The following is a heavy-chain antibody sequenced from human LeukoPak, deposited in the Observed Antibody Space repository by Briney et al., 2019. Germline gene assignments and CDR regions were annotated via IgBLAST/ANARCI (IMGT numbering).Heavy chain of an antibody. J-gene: IGHJ4*02. V-gene: IGHV1-46*01. CDR1: GYTFSNYY. D-gene: IGHD4/OR15-4a*01. CDR3: ARDFAPGAFRPKRRFDY. Sequence: SAVTVSCKACGYTFSNYYMHWLRPAPGQGREWMGMINPSGESTTYAQKFHGRGTMTRHTCTSTVYMELSSLLCEDTAIYYCARDFAPGAFRPKRRFDYWGKGTMVTVSS. CDR2: INPSGEST.